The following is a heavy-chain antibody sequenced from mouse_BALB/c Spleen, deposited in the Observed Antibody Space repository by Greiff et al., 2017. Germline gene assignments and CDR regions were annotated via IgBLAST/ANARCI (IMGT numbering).Heavy chain of an antibody. J-gene: IGHJ4*01. Sequence: VQLQQSGPELVKPGASVKMSCKASGYTFTSYVMHWVKQKPGQGLEWIGYINPYNDGTKYNEKFKGKATLTSDKSSSTAYMELSSLTSEDSAVYYCARSGSTMITFYAMDYWGQGTSVTVSS. CDR2: INPYNDGT. CDR3: ARSGSTMITFYAMDY. V-gene: IGHV1-14*01. CDR1: GYTFTSYV. D-gene: IGHD2-4*01.